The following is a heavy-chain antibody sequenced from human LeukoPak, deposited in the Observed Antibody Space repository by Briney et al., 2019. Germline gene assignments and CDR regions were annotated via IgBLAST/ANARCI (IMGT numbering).Heavy chain of an antibody. CDR2: ISYDGSNK. CDR1: GFTFSSYG. V-gene: IGHV3-30*03. CDR3: ASPIRSYSSGWSLDY. J-gene: IGHJ4*02. D-gene: IGHD6-19*01. Sequence: GGSLRLSCAASGFTFSSYGMHWVRQAPGKGLEWVAVISYDGSNKHYADSVKGRFTISRDNSKNTLYLQMNSLRAEDTAVYYCASPIRSYSSGWSLDYWGQGTLVTVSS.